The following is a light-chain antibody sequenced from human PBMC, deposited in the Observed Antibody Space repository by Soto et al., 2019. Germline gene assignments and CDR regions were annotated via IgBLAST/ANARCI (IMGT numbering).Light chain of an antibody. CDR3: QQYYSTPIT. CDR1: QSFLYSSNNKNY. J-gene: IGKJ5*01. Sequence: DIGLSQSPDSLAVSLGERATINCKSSQSFLYSSNNKNYLAWYQQKPGQPPKLLIYWASTRESGVPDRFSGSGSGTDFTLTISSLQAEDVAVYYCQQYYSTPITFGQGTLLEI. V-gene: IGKV4-1*01. CDR2: WAS.